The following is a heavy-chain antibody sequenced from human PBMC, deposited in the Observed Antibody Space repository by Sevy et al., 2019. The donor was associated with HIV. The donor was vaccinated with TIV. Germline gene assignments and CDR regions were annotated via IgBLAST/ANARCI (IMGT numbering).Heavy chain of an antibody. V-gene: IGHV4-4*02. CDR1: GGSISSSNW. CDR2: IYHSGST. D-gene: IGHD3-9*01. CDR3: ARDMRGYYDILTNSYFDY. J-gene: IGHJ4*02. Sequence: SETLSLTCAVSGGSISSSNWWSWVRQPPGKGLEWIGEIYHSGSTNYNPSLKSRVTISIEKSKNQFSLKLSSVTAADTAVYYCARDMRGYYDILTNSYFDYWGQGTLVTVSS.